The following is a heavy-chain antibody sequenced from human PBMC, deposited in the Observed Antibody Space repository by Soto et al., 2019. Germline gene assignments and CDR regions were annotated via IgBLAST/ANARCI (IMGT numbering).Heavy chain of an antibody. Sequence: KSSETLSLTCAVSGGSISSGGYSWSWIRQPPGKGLEWIGYIYHSGSTYYNPSLKSRVTISVDRSKNQFSLKLSSVTAADTAVYYCASNHPGYCSGGSCYYGHYWGQGTLVTVS. CDR3: ASNHPGYCSGGSCYYGHY. D-gene: IGHD2-15*01. CDR1: GGSISSGGYS. CDR2: IYHSGST. V-gene: IGHV4-30-2*01. J-gene: IGHJ4*02.